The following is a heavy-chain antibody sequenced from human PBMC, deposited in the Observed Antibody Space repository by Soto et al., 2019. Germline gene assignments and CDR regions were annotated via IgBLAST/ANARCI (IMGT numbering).Heavy chain of an antibody. Sequence: QLQLQESGPGLVKPSETLSLTCTVSGGSISSSSYYWGWIRQPPGKGLEWIGSIYYSGSTYYNPSLTSRVTISVDTSKNQFSLKLSSVTAADTAVYYCARQFGEFPGPNFDYWGQGTLVTVSS. V-gene: IGHV4-39*01. CDR2: IYYSGST. J-gene: IGHJ4*02. CDR3: ARQFGEFPGPNFDY. D-gene: IGHD3-10*01. CDR1: GGSISSSSYY.